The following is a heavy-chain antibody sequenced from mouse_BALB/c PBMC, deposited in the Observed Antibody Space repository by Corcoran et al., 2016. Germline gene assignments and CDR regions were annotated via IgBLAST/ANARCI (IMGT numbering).Heavy chain of an antibody. V-gene: IGHV14-1*02. CDR3: ASIYYDYAWFAY. D-gene: IGHD2-4*01. Sequence: DQLQQSRAELMRPGALVKMSCKAAGFNIKDYYKHWGKQRPEQGLEWIGWIDPENGNTIYDPKFQGKASITAHTSSNTAYLQLSSLTSEDTAVYYCASIYYDYAWFAYWGQGTLVTVSA. J-gene: IGHJ3*01. CDR2: IDPENGNT. CDR1: GFNIKDYY.